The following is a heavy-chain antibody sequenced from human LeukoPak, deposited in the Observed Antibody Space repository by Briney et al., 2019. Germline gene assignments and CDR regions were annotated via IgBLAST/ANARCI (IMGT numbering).Heavy chain of an antibody. CDR2: NLYSVTS. CDR1: GDSVSSTSYY. Sequence: PSETLSLTCSVSGDSVSSTSYYWGWIRQSPGKGLEWIASNLYSVTSYYNPSFTSRITISVDTSNNQLSLGLTSVTAADTAVYYCARLRDARWLLEYWGQGTLVTVSS. CDR3: ARLRDARWLLEY. J-gene: IGHJ4*02. V-gene: IGHV4-39*01. D-gene: IGHD4-23*01.